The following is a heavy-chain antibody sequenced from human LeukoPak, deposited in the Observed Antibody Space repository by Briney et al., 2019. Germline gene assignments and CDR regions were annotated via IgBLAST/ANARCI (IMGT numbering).Heavy chain of an antibody. CDR3: AKEGIGYCSSTSCLRNLDY. CDR1: GSTFSSYA. CDR2: ISGSGGST. V-gene: IGHV3-23*01. D-gene: IGHD2-2*01. Sequence: GGSLRLSCAASGSTFSSYAMSWVRQAPGKGLEWVSAISGSGGSTYYADSVKGRFTISRDNSKNTLYLQMNSLRAEDTAVYYCAKEGIGYCSSTSCLRNLDYWGQGTLVTVSS. J-gene: IGHJ4*02.